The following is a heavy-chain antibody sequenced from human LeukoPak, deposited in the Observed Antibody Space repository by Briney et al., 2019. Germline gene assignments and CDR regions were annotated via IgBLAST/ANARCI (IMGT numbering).Heavy chain of an antibody. CDR3: ARDRRLWNMDV. Sequence: GGSLRLSCAASGFTVSRNYMSWVRQAPGKGLEWVSVIYSGGRTYYADSVKGRFTISRDNSKNTLYLQMNSLRAEDTAVYYCARDRRLWNMDVWGTGTTVTISS. V-gene: IGHV3-66*01. J-gene: IGHJ6*03. D-gene: IGHD4/OR15-4a*01. CDR1: GFTVSRNY. CDR2: IYSGGRT.